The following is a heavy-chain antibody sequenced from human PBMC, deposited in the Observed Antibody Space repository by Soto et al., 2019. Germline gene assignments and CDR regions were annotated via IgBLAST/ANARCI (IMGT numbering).Heavy chain of an antibody. Sequence: VQLVQSGAEVKKPGSSVKVSCKASGGTFSSYAIGWVRQAPGQGLEWMGGIIPIFGTANYAQKLQGRVTITADESTSTAYMELSSLRSEDTAVYYCAREIVVVPAARYYYYGMDVWGQGTTVTVSS. CDR1: GGTFSSYA. CDR3: AREIVVVPAARYYYYGMDV. D-gene: IGHD2-2*01. J-gene: IGHJ6*02. V-gene: IGHV1-69*01. CDR2: IIPIFGTA.